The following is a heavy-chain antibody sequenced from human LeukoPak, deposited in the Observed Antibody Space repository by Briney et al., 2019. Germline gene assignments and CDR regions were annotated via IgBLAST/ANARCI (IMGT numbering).Heavy chain of an antibody. V-gene: IGHV3-15*01. CDR1: GFTFSNAW. CDR3: TPLIRWQLQTSRSYNWFDP. Sequence: GGSLRLSCAASGFTFSNAWMSWIRQAPGKGLEWVGRIKSKTDGETTDYAAPVKGRFTISRDDSKNTLYLQMNSLKTEDTAVYYCTPLIRWQLQTSRSYNWFDPWGQGTLVTVSS. J-gene: IGHJ5*02. CDR2: IKSKTDGETT. D-gene: IGHD4-23*01.